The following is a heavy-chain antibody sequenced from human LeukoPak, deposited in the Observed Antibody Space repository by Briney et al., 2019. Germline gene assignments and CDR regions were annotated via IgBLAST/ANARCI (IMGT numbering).Heavy chain of an antibody. D-gene: IGHD2-21*02. CDR3: ASGPYCGGDCYFFQH. CDR2: IYTSGST. J-gene: IGHJ1*01. Sequence: SEALSLTCTVSGGSISSGSYYWSWIRQPAGKGLEWIGRIYTSGSTNYNPSLKSRVPISVDTSKSQFSLKLSSVTAADTAVYYCASGPYCGGDCYFFQHWGQGTLVTVSS. V-gene: IGHV4-61*02. CDR1: GGSISSGSYY.